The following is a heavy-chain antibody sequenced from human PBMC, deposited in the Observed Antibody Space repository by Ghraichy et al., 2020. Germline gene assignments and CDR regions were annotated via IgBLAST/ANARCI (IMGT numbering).Heavy chain of an antibody. J-gene: IGHJ3*02. V-gene: IGHV3-23*01. CDR2: IGTGGYDT. Sequence: GGSLRLSCAASGFTFSSYAMTWVRQAPGKGLEWVSTIGTGGYDTYYADSVKGRFTISRDNSKNTLYLQMNSLRAEDTAVYYCAPYLPPTRAFDIWGQGIMVTVSS. CDR3: APYLPPTRAFDI. D-gene: IGHD2-2*01. CDR1: GFTFSSYA.